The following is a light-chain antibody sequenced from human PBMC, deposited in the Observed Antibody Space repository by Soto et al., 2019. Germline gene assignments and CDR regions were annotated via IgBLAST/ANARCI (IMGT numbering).Light chain of an antibody. CDR1: QSVSSSY. Sequence: EIVLTQSPGTLSLSPGERATLSCRASQSVSSSYLAWYQQKPGQAPRVLIYGASRRATGIPDRFSGSGSGTDFTLTISRLEPEDFAVYYCQLYGNSPRTFGQGTRLEIK. CDR2: GAS. CDR3: QLYGNSPRT. V-gene: IGKV3-20*01. J-gene: IGKJ2*01.